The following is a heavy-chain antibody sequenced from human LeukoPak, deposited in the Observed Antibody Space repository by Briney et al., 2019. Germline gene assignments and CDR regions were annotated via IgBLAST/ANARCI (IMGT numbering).Heavy chain of an antibody. D-gene: IGHD3-22*01. Sequence: GGSLRLSCAASRFTFSDHYMTCIRQAPGKGLEWVSHITSTGATIYYADSVKGRFTIARDNAKNSLSLQMNSLRGEDTAVYCCARVLSSGSSPLDYWGQGILVTVSS. V-gene: IGHV3-11*01. CDR2: ITSTGATI. CDR3: ARVLSSGSSPLDY. J-gene: IGHJ4*02. CDR1: RFTFSDHY.